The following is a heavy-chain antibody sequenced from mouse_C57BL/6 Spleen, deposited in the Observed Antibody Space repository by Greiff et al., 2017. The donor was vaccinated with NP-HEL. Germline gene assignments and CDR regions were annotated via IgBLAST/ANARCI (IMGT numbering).Heavy chain of an antibody. CDR1: GYAFSSYW. CDR3: ARRLTTVVPFDY. J-gene: IGHJ2*01. CDR2: IYPGDGDT. D-gene: IGHD1-1*01. Sequence: QVQLKQSGAELVKPGASVKISCKASGYAFSSYWMNWVKQRPGKGLEWIGQIYPGDGDTNYNGKFKGKATLTADKSSSSAYMQLSSLTSEDSAVYFCARRLTTVVPFDYWGQGTTLTVSS. V-gene: IGHV1-80*01.